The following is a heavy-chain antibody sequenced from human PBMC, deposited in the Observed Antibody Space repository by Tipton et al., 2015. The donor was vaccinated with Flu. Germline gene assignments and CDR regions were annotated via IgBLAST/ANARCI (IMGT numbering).Heavy chain of an antibody. V-gene: IGHV3-30-3*01. CDR1: GFTFNNYT. CDR3: ARHFVPTANIGPFDY. D-gene: IGHD2-2*01. Sequence: SLRLSCAASGFTFNNYTMNWVRQAPGKGLEWVAVISYDGSNKYYADSVKGRFTISRDNSMHTLYLQMNSLRGDDTAVYYCARHFVPTANIGPFDYWGQGTLVTVSS. J-gene: IGHJ4*02. CDR2: ISYDGSNK.